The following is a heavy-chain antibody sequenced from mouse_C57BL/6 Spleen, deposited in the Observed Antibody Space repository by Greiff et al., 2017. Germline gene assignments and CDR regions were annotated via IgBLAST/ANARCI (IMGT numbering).Heavy chain of an antibody. CDR2: IYPRSGNT. J-gene: IGHJ3*01. CDR3: ARRSSEGFAY. CDR1: GYTFTSYG. Sequence: QVQLKQSGAELARPGASVKLSCKASGYTFTSYGISWVKQRTGQGLEWIGEIYPRSGNTYYNEKFKGKATLTADKSSSTAYMELRSLTSEDSAVYFCARRSSEGFAYWGQGTLVTVSA. V-gene: IGHV1-81*01.